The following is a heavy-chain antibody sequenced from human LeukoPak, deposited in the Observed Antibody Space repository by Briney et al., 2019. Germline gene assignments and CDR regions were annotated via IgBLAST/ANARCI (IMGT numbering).Heavy chain of an antibody. CDR1: GYTFTSYG. J-gene: IGHJ4*02. D-gene: IGHD2-8*01. Sequence: ASVKVSCKASGYTFTSYGISWVRQAPGQGLEWMGWISAHNGNTNYAQKLQGRVTTTTDTSTSTAYMELRSLRSDDTAVYYCARDRGDIVLMVYATTTDYWGQGTLVTVSS. CDR2: ISAHNGNT. CDR3: ARDRGDIVLMVYATTTDY. V-gene: IGHV1-18*01.